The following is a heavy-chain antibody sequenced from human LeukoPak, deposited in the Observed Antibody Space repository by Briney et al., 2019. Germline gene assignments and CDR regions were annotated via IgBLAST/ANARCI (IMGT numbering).Heavy chain of an antibody. CDR1: GGSLSGYY. CDR3: ARVAEPDRYDFWSGYYTDWFDP. J-gene: IGHJ5*02. D-gene: IGHD3-3*01. CDR2: INHSGST. V-gene: IGHV4-34*01. Sequence: KPSETLSLTCAVYGGSLSGYYWSWIRQPPGKGLEWIGEINHSGSTNYNPSLKSRVTISVDTSKNQFSLKLSSVTAADTAVYYCARVAEPDRYDFWSGYYTDWFDPWGQGTLATVSS.